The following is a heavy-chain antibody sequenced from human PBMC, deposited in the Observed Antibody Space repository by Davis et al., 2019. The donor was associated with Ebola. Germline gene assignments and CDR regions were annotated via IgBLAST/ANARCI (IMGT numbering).Heavy chain of an antibody. Sequence: GESLKISCAASGFTFSSYGMHWVRQAPGKGLEWVAVIWYDGSNKYYADSVKGRFTISRDNSKNTLYLQMNNLRAEDTAVYYCSRSGTEHFDYWGQGTLVTASS. J-gene: IGHJ4*02. CDR2: IWYDGSNK. D-gene: IGHD1-14*01. CDR1: GFTFSSYG. CDR3: SRSGTEHFDY. V-gene: IGHV3-33*01.